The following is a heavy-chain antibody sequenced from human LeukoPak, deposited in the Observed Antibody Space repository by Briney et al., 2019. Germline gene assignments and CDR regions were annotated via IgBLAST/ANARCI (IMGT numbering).Heavy chain of an antibody. Sequence: ASVKVSCKASGYTFTNYYIHWVRQAPGQGLEWMGLINPGGDNTDYAQNFQGRVTMTRDTSTSTVYMGLSSLRSEDTAVYYCARIRDGYNDAYDIWGQGTLVTVSS. CDR3: ARIRDGYNDAYDI. CDR1: GYTFTNYY. V-gene: IGHV1-46*01. J-gene: IGHJ4*02. D-gene: IGHD5-24*01. CDR2: INPGGDNT.